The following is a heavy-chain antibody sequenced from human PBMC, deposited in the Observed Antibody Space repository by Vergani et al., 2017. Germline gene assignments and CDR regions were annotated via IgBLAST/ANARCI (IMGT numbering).Heavy chain of an antibody. V-gene: IGHV1-69*02. D-gene: IGHD2-15*01. CDR3: ARAPGYCSGGSCYQMN. Sequence: QVQLVQSGAEVKKPGSSVKVSCKASGGTFSSYTISWVRQAPGQGLEWMGRIIPILGIANYAQKFQGRVTITADKSTSTAYMELRSLRSDDTAVYYCARAPGYCSGGSCYQMNWGQGTLVTVSS. J-gene: IGHJ4*02. CDR2: IIPILGIA. CDR1: GGTFSSYT.